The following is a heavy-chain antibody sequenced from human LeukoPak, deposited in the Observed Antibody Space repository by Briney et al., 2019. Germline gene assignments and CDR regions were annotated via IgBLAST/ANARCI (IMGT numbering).Heavy chain of an antibody. CDR1: GFSFSVYW. J-gene: IGHJ4*02. V-gene: IGHV3-9*01. D-gene: IGHD3-10*01. Sequence: PGGSLRLSCAASGFSFSVYWMHWVRQAPGKGLEWVSSISWNSDSIGYADSVKGRFTIPRDNAKNSLYLQMNGLRTEDTALYYCAKDIRYYYGSGSYYEYWGQGTLVTVSS. CDR2: ISWNSDSI. CDR3: AKDIRYYYGSGSYYEY.